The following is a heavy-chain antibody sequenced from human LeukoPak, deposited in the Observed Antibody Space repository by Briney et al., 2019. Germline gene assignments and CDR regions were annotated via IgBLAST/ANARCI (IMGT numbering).Heavy chain of an antibody. V-gene: IGHV4-34*01. CDR1: GGSFSGYY. CDR2: INHSGST. J-gene: IGHJ6*02. CDR3: ARAEERPSYYYYGMDV. Sequence: PSETLSLTCAVYGGSFSGYYWSWIRQPPGKGLEWIGEINHSGSTNYNPSLKSRVTISVDTSKNQFSLKLSSVTAADTAVYYCARAEERPSYYYYGMDVWGQGTTVTVSS. D-gene: IGHD1-1*01.